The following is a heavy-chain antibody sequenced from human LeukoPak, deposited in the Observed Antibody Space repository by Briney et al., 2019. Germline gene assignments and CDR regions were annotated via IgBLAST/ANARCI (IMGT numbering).Heavy chain of an antibody. J-gene: IGHJ2*01. V-gene: IGHV1-69*13. Sequence: ASVKVSCKASGGTFSSYAISRVRQAPGQGLEWMGGIIPIFGTANYAQKFQGRVTITADESTSTAYMELSSLRSEDTAVYYCARDPYYYDSSGKPVPYWYFDLWGRGTLVTVSS. CDR1: GGTFSSYA. CDR3: ARDPYYYDSSGKPVPYWYFDL. CDR2: IIPIFGTA. D-gene: IGHD3-22*01.